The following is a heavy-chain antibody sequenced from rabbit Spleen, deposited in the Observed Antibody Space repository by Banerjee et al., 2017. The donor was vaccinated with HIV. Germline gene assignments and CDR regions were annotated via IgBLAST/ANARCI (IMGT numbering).Heavy chain of an antibody. J-gene: IGHJ4*01. Sequence: QEQLVESGGGLVKPEGSLTLTCKASGFDFSDRDVMCWVRQAPGKGLEWIACVNTATGGSSGSTYYANWAKGRFTISKASSTTVTLQMTSLTAADTATYFCARDLAGVIGWNFGWWGPGTLVTVS. CDR2: VNTATGGSSGST. V-gene: IGHV1S45*01. CDR3: ARDLAGVIGWNFGW. CDR1: GFDFSDRDV. D-gene: IGHD4-1*01.